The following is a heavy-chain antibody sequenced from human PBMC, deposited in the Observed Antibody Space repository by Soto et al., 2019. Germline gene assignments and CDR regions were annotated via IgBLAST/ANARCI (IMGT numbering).Heavy chain of an antibody. J-gene: IGHJ5*02. D-gene: IGHD2-15*01. CDR1: GFTFSSYA. V-gene: IGHV3-23*01. CDR3: AKYCSGGSCRNWFDP. CDR2: ISGSGGST. Sequence: GGSLRLSCAASGFTFSSYAMSWVRQAPGKGLEWVSAISGSGGSTYYADSVKGRFTISRDNSKNTLYLQMNSLRAEDTAVYYCAKYCSGGSCRNWFDPWGQGTLVTVSS.